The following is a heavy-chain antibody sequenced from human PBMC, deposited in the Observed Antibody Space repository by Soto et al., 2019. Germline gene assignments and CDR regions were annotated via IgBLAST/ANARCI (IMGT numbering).Heavy chain of an antibody. CDR1: GFTFSNAW. CDR2: IKSRTDGGTT. V-gene: IGHV3-15*01. CDR3: TTDRLNGDPGPFDI. J-gene: IGHJ3*02. Sequence: PGGSVRLSCAASGFTFSNAWMSWVRQAPGKGLEWVGRIKSRTDGGTTDYAAPVKGRFTILRDDSKNTLYLQMNSLKTEDTAVYYCTTDRLNGDPGPFDIRGQRTMVTVSS. D-gene: IGHD4-17*01.